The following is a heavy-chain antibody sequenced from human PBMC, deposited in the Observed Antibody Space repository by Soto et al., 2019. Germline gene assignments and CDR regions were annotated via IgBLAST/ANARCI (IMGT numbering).Heavy chain of an antibody. J-gene: IGHJ4*02. D-gene: IGHD6-13*01. Sequence: SETLSLTCTVSGGSISSYYWSWIRQPPGKGLEWIGYIYYSGSTNFNPSLKSRVTISVDTSKNQFSLKLSSVTAADTAVYYCGRSIAAAGPFFDYRGQGTLVTV. CDR3: GRSIAAAGPFFDY. CDR1: GGSISSYY. CDR2: IYYSGST. V-gene: IGHV4-59*01.